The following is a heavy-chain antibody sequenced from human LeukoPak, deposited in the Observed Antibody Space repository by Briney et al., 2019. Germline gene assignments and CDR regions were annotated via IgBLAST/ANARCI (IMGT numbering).Heavy chain of an antibody. D-gene: IGHD3-22*01. V-gene: IGHV1-46*01. CDR3: ARDWGNTRAYSWGSYFDY. CDR1: GYTFTSYY. CDR2: INPSAGST. J-gene: IGHJ4*02. Sequence: ASVKVSCKASGYTFTSYYVHWVRRAPGQGPEWMGIINPSAGSTQYAQNFQGRVTMTRDTSTSTVYMELTSLRSEDTAVYFCARDWGNTRAYSWGSYFDYWGQGTLVTVSS.